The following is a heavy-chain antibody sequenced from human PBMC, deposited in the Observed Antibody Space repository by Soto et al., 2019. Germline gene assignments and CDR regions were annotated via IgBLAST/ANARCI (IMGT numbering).Heavy chain of an antibody. J-gene: IGHJ5*02. CDR2: IYWDDDK. D-gene: IGHD6-13*01. CDR1: GFSLSTSGVG. V-gene: IGHV2-5*02. Sequence: QITLKESGPTLVKPTQTLTLTCTFSGFSLSTSGVGVGWIRQPPGKALEWLALIYWDDDKRYSPSPKSRLTITKDTSKNQVVLTMTNMDPVDTATYYCAQTSLGELVQIWFDPWGQGTLVTVSS. CDR3: AQTSLGELVQIWFDP.